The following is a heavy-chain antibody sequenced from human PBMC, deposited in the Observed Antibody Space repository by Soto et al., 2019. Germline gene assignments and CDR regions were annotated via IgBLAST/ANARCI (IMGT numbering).Heavy chain of an antibody. Sequence: ASVKVSCKASGYTFTSYGITWVRQAPGQGLEWMGWITAYNGNTNYAQKVQDRVTMTTDTSTSTAYMELRSLRSDDTAVYYCARSPINYGSGSYYIKYWGQGSLVTVSS. J-gene: IGHJ4*02. CDR1: GYTFTSYG. V-gene: IGHV1-18*01. D-gene: IGHD3-10*01. CDR3: ARSPINYGSGSYYIKY. CDR2: ITAYNGNT.